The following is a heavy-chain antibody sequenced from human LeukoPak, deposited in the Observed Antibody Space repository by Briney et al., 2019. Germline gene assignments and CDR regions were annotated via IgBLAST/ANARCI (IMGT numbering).Heavy chain of an antibody. V-gene: IGHV4-39*01. J-gene: IGHJ5*02. D-gene: IGHD6-19*01. Sequence: PSETLSLTCTVSGGSIISSSYYWGWIRQPPGKGLEWIGSIYYSGSTYYNPTLKSRVTISVDTSKNQFSLKLSSATAADTAVYYCARHTRKWLSPNWFDPWGQGTLVTVSS. CDR2: IYYSGST. CDR1: GGSIISSSYY. CDR3: ARHTRKWLSPNWFDP.